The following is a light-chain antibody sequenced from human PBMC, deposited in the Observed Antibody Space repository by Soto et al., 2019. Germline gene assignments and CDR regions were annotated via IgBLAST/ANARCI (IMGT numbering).Light chain of an antibody. Sequence: DIQMTQSPSILSASVGDRVTITCRASQTISPWLAWYQQRPGKAPKVLIYKASSLVSGVPSRCSGSGSGAEFTLTINSLHPDDFATYCCQQYKTYFRTFVPGTKVEIK. J-gene: IGKJ1*01. CDR1: QTISPW. CDR3: QQYKTYFRT. CDR2: KAS. V-gene: IGKV1-5*03.